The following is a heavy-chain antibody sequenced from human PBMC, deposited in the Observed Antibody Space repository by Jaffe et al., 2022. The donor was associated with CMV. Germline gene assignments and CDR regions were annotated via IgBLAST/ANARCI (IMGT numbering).Heavy chain of an antibody. J-gene: IGHJ4*02. D-gene: IGHD3-10*01. V-gene: IGHV3-64*02. CDR3: ARGGGSGRPYSPPDY. Sequence: EVQLVESGEGLVQPGGSLRLSCAASGFTFSSYAMHWVRQAPGKGLEYVSAISSNGGSTYYADSVKGRFTISRDNSKNTLYLQMGSLRAEDMAVYYCARGGGSGRPYSPPDYWGQGTLVTVSS. CDR2: ISSNGGST. CDR1: GFTFSSYA.